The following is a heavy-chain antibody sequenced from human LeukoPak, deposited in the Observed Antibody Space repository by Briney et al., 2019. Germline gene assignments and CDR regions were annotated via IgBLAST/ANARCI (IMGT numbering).Heavy chain of an antibody. J-gene: IGHJ3*02. CDR3: ARSRKVWQQLVRGAFDI. D-gene: IGHD6-13*01. V-gene: IGHV4-34*01. Sequence: SETLSLTCAVYGGSFSGYYWNWIRQPPGKGLKWIGEINHSGSTNYNPSLKSRVTISVDTSKNQFSLKMSSVTAADTAVYYCARSRKVWQQLVRGAFDIWGQGTMVTVSS. CDR2: INHSGST. CDR1: GGSFSGYY.